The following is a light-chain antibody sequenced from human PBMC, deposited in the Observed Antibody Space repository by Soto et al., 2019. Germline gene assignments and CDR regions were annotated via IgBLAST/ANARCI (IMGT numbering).Light chain of an antibody. CDR2: GAS. J-gene: IGKJ2*01. Sequence: EIVMTQSPGTLSLSPGERATISCRASQVIGSRYLAWYHQKSGQAPRLLIYGASSRATGIPDRFSGSGSGTDLTLTISRREPEDVGVYYCHQFGSAIPHTFGQGTKLEIK. CDR1: QVIGSRY. V-gene: IGKV3-20*01. CDR3: HQFGSAIPHT.